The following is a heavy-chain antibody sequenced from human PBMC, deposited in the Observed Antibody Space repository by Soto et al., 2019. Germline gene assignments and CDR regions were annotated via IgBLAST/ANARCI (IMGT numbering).Heavy chain of an antibody. J-gene: IGHJ4*02. Sequence: PSETLSLTCAVSGGSISSSNWRSWVRQPPGKGLEWIGEIHHSGSTNYNPSLKSRVTISVDKSKNQFSLKLSSGTAADTAVYYCAREEYCANGICFRRGFDYWGRGTLVTVSS. D-gene: IGHD2-8*01. CDR2: IHHSGST. CDR3: AREEYCANGICFRRGFDY. V-gene: IGHV4-4*02. CDR1: GGSISSSNW.